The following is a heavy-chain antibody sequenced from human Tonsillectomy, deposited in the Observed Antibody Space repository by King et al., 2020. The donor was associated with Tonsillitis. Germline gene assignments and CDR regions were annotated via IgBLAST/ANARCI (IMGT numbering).Heavy chain of an antibody. CDR3: AKDMFEGFCTTVMIVVDAFDY. V-gene: IGHV3-9*01. Sequence: VQLVESGGDLVQPGRSLRLSCAASGFTFDNYAMHWVRQAPGKGLEWVSGISWNSGSIGYVDSVKGRFTISRDNAKNSLYLQMNSLRAEDTALYYCAKDMFEGFCTTVMIVVDAFDYWGQGTLVTVSS. D-gene: IGHD3-22*01. CDR1: GFTFDNYA. J-gene: IGHJ4*02. CDR2: ISWNSGSI.